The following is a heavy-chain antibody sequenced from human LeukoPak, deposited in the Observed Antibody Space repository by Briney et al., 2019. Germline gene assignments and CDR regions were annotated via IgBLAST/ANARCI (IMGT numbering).Heavy chain of an antibody. V-gene: IGHV4-59*01. CDR3: ARGPLPGFDY. J-gene: IGHJ4*02. D-gene: IGHD1-14*01. Sequence: SETLSLTCTVSGGSISSYYWSWIRQPPGKGLEWIGYIYYGGSTNYNPSLKSRVTISVDTSKNQFSLKLSSVTAADTAVYYCARGPLPGFDYWGQGTLVTVSS. CDR2: IYYGGST. CDR1: GGSISSYY.